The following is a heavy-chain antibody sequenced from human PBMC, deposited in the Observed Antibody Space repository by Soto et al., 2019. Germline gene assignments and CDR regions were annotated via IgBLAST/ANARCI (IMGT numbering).Heavy chain of an antibody. CDR1: GFTFSSYW. CDR3: ARDVVKRSYYDFWSGSLF. V-gene: IGHV3-7*01. Sequence: VGSLRLSCAASGFTFSSYWMSWVRQAPGKGLEWVVSIKHDAGETYYLDSVKGRFTVSRDNAKNSLYLQMDRLRVEDTDMYYCARDVVKRSYYDFWSGSLFWGQGSLVTVSS. J-gene: IGHJ4*02. D-gene: IGHD3-3*01. CDR2: IKHDAGET.